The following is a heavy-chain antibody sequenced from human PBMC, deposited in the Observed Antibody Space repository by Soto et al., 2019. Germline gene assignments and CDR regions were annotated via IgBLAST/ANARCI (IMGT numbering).Heavy chain of an antibody. J-gene: IGHJ6*02. CDR1: GGSISSGGYS. D-gene: IGHD3-16*01. Sequence: QLQLQESGSGLVKPSQTLSLTCAVSGGSISSGGYSWSWIRQPPGKGLGWIGYIYHSGSTYYNPSLKSRVTISVDRSKNQFSLKLSSVTAADTAVYYCARATALGSGYGMDVWGQGTTVTVSS. CDR3: ARATALGSGYGMDV. CDR2: IYHSGST. V-gene: IGHV4-30-2*01.